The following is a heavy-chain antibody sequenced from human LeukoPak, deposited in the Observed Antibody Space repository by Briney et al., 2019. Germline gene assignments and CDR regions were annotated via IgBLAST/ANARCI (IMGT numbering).Heavy chain of an antibody. V-gene: IGHV3-23*01. D-gene: IGHD3/OR15-3a*01. CDR2: ISGSGGST. Sequence: GGSLRLSCAASGFTFSIYVMSWVRQAPGRGLEWVSGISGSGGSTYYADSVKGRFTISRDNSKNTLYLQMNGLRADDTAVYYCAKEVDSANYWGQGTLVTVSS. CDR3: AKEVDSANY. CDR1: GFTFSIYV. J-gene: IGHJ4*02.